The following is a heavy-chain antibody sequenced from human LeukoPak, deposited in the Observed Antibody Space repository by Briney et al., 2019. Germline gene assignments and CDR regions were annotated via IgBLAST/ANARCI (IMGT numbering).Heavy chain of an antibody. J-gene: IGHJ4*02. CDR2: ISGSGVGT. CDR3: ARVSRSSWYGFDY. CDR1: GFTFSSYT. V-gene: IGHV3-23*01. D-gene: IGHD6-13*01. Sequence: PGGSLRLSCAASGFTFSSYTMNWVRQAPGKGLEWVSAISGSGVGTYYADSVKGRFTISRDNSWNTLYLQMNSLRAEDTAVYYCARVSRSSWYGFDYWGQGTLVTVSS.